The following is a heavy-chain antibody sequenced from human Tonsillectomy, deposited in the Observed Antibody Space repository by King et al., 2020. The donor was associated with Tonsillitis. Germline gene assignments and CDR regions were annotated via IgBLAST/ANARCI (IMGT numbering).Heavy chain of an antibody. CDR1: GFTFSSYW. D-gene: IGHD1-26*01. Sequence: VQLVESGGGLVQPGGSLRLSCAASGFTFSSYWMHWVRHAPGKGLVWVSRINSDGSSTSYADSVKGRFTISRDNAKNTLYLQMNSLRAEDTAVYYCARAQWELLEAFDYWGQGTLVTVSS. CDR3: ARAQWELLEAFDY. J-gene: IGHJ4*02. V-gene: IGHV3-74*01. CDR2: INSDGSST.